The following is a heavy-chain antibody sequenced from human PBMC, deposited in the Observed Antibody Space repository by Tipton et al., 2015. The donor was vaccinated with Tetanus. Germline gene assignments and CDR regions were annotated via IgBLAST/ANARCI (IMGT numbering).Heavy chain of an antibody. Sequence: QLVQSGAEMKKPGASVKVSCKASGYTFTGYYIYWVRQAPGQGLEWMGWIDPNSGATVYAQKFQGRVTMTRDTSISTAYMELRSLRPDDTAVYYCARDRGDYIYYGMDAWGPGTTVTVS. J-gene: IGHJ6*02. CDR2: IDPNSGAT. CDR3: ARDRGDYIYYGMDA. CDR1: GYTFTGYY. D-gene: IGHD3-22*01. V-gene: IGHV1-2*02.